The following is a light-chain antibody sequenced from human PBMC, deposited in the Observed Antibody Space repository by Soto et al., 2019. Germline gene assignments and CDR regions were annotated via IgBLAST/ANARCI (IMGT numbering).Light chain of an antibody. J-gene: IGLJ1*01. Sequence: QSALTQPPSASGSPGQSVTISCTGTSSDIGAYNRVSWYQQHPGKAPKVLISEVDKRPSGVPDRFSGSKSGNTASLTVSWLQAEDEADYYCSSYTERNNWLYVFGTGTKLTVL. V-gene: IGLV2-8*01. CDR2: EVD. CDR3: SSYTERNNWLYV. CDR1: SSDIGAYNR.